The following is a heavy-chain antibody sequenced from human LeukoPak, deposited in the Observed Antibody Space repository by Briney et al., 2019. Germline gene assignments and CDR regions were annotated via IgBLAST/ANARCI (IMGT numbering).Heavy chain of an antibody. CDR1: GGSVSSGSYY. CDR3: ARDGIDYGDYLITAFDI. D-gene: IGHD4-17*01. Sequence: SGTLSLTCTVSGGSVSSGSYYWSWIRQPPGKGLEWIGYIYYSGSTNYNPSLKSRVTISVDTSKNQFSLKLSSVTAADTAVYYCARDGIDYGDYLITAFDIWGQGTMVTVSS. CDR2: IYYSGST. V-gene: IGHV4-61*01. J-gene: IGHJ3*02.